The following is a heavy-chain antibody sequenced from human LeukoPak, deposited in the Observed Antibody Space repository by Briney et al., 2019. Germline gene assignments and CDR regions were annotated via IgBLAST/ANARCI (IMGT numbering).Heavy chain of an antibody. V-gene: IGHV1-58*01. CDR3: ARRKVAGNEEGFV. CDR1: GFTFTSSA. J-gene: IGHJ3*01. Sequence: TSVKVSCKASGFTFTSSAVQWVRQARGQRLEWTGWIVVGSGNTNYAQKFQERVTITRDMSTSTAYMELSSLKASDTAMYYCARRKVAGNEEGFVWGQGTMVTVSS. CDR2: IVVGSGNT. D-gene: IGHD6-19*01.